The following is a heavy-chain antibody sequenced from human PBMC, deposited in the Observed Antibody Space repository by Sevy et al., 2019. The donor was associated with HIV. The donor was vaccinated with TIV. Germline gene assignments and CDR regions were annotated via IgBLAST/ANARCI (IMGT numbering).Heavy chain of an antibody. V-gene: IGHV3-23*01. J-gene: IGHJ4*02. Sequence: GGSLRLSCATSGVTISNYAMNWVRQAPGKGLEWVSGISGSGGSTYYADSVKGRFTISRDNSKNTLYLQMNSLRAEDMAVYYCARDRGEILHSAFDYWGQGTLVTVSS. CDR3: ARDRGEILHSAFDY. CDR1: GVTISNYA. CDR2: ISGSGGST. D-gene: IGHD3-16*01.